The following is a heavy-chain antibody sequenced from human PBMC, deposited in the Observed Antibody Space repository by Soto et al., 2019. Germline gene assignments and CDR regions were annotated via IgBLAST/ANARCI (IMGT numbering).Heavy chain of an antibody. CDR3: ARDQYYYGSGSPIGY. V-gene: IGHV1-69*08. D-gene: IGHD3-10*01. CDR1: GGTFSSYT. CDR2: IIPILGIA. Sequence: QVQLVQSGAEVKKPGSSVKVSCKASGGTFSSYTISWVRQAPGQGLEWMGRIIPILGIANYAQKFQGRVTITADKSTSTAYMELSNLRSEDTAVYYCARDQYYYGSGSPIGYWGQGTLVTVSS. J-gene: IGHJ4*02.